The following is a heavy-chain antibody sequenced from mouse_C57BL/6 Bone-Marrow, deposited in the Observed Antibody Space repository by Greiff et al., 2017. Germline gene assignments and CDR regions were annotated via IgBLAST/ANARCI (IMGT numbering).Heavy chain of an antibody. V-gene: IGHV1-64*01. CDR3: ARDGYYFDY. J-gene: IGHJ2*01. Sequence: QVQLQQPGAELVKPGASVKLSCKASGYTFTSYRMHWVKQRPGKGLEWIGMIHPNSGSTNYNEKFKSKATLTVDKSSSTAYMQLSSLTSEDYAVYYCARDGYYFDYWGQGTTLTVSA. CDR1: GYTFTSYR. D-gene: IGHD2-3*01. CDR2: IHPNSGST.